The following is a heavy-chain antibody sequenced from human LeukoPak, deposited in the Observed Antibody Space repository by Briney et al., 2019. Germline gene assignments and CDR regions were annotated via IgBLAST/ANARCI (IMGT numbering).Heavy chain of an antibody. V-gene: IGHV5-51*01. CDR2: IYPGVSDT. D-gene: IGHD6-19*01. CDR3: ARHLSVGSGWYLVFDS. CDR1: GYSFTSYW. Sequence: GESLKISCKASGYSFTSYWIGWVRQMPGQGLEWMGIIYPGVSDTRYSPSCQGQVTISADKSISTAYLQWSSLQAADTAMYYCARHLSVGSGWYLVFDSWGQGTLVTVSS. J-gene: IGHJ4*02.